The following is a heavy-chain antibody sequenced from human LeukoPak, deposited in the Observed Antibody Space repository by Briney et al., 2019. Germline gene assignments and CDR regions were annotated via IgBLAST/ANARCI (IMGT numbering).Heavy chain of an antibody. CDR2: INHSGST. Sequence: SETLSLTCAVYGGSFSGYYWSWIRQPPGKGLEWIGEINHSGSTNYNPSLKSRVTISVDTSKNQFSLKLSSVTAADTAVYYCARRGGESTVTTSTYYYYMDVWGKGTTVTISS. CDR1: GGSFSGYY. J-gene: IGHJ6*03. CDR3: ARRGGESTVTTSTYYYYMDV. V-gene: IGHV4-34*01. D-gene: IGHD4-17*01.